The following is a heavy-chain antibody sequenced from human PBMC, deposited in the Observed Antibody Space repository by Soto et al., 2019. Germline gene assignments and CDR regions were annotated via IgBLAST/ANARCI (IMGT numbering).Heavy chain of an antibody. J-gene: IGHJ4*02. CDR2: IGIAGDT. Sequence: GGSLRLSCAASGFTFSGYDMHWVRQATGEGLEWVSAIGIAGDTYYLASVKGRFTISRENAKNSLYLQMNSLRAEDTAVYYCERGSFDCWGQGTLVTVSS. CDR1: GFTFSGYD. CDR3: ERGSFDC. V-gene: IGHV3-13*01.